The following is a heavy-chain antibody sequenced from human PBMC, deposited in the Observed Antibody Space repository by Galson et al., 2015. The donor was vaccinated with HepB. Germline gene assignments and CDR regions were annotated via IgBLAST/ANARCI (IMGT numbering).Heavy chain of an antibody. D-gene: IGHD6-13*01. CDR2: ISYDGSNK. CDR3: ARDIAAAGSVNWFDP. J-gene: IGHJ5*02. CDR1: GFTFSSYA. Sequence: SLRLSCAASGFTFSSYAMHWVRQAPGKGLEWVAVISYDGSNKYYADSVKGRFTISRDNSKNTLYLQMNSLRAEDTAVYYCARDIAAAGSVNWFDPWGQGTLVTVSS. V-gene: IGHV3-30*04.